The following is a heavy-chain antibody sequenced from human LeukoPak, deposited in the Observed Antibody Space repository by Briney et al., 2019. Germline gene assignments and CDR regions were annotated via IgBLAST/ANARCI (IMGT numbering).Heavy chain of an antibody. CDR3: ARDAVDTANAV. CDR2: INSDGSIT. J-gene: IGHJ6*02. Sequence: GGSLRLSCAASGFTFTTYWMHWVRQAPGKGPVWVSHINSDGSITSYADSVKGRFTISRDNAKNTLYLQMNSLRAEDTAVYYCARDAVDTANAVWGQGTTVTVSS. CDR1: GFTFTTYW. D-gene: IGHD5-18*01. V-gene: IGHV3-74*01.